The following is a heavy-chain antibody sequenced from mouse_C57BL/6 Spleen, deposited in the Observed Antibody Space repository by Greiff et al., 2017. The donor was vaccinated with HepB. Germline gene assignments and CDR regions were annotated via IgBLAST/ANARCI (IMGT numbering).Heavy chain of an antibody. CDR1: GYTFTSYW. CDR3: AIKGIYYYGSSYVDYAMDY. J-gene: IGHJ4*01. V-gene: IGHV1-55*01. Sequence: QVQLQQPGAELVKPGASVKMSCKASGYTFTSYWITWVKQRPGQGLEWIGDIYPGSGSTNYNEKFKSKATLTVDTSSSTAYMQLSSLTSEDSAVYYCAIKGIYYYGSSYVDYAMDYWGQGTSVTVSS. CDR2: IYPGSGST. D-gene: IGHD1-1*01.